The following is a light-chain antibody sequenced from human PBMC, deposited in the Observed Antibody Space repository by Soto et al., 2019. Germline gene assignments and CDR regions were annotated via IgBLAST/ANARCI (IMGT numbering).Light chain of an antibody. Sequence: DIVMTQSPDSLAVSLGERATINCKSSQTILYSSNNKNYLAWYQQKPGQPPKLLIYWASIRESGVPDRSSGSGSGTDFTLTISSLQAEDVAVYYCQQYYTTPLTFGGGTKVEIK. CDR2: WAS. V-gene: IGKV4-1*01. CDR1: QTILYSSNNKNY. CDR3: QQYYTTPLT. J-gene: IGKJ4*01.